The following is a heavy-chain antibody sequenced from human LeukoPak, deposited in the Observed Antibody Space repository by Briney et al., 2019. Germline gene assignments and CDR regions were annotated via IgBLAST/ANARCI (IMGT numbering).Heavy chain of an antibody. J-gene: IGHJ4*02. D-gene: IGHD2-15*01. V-gene: IGHV1-2*02. CDR3: AVLSTFDDTPSVLDY. CDR1: GYTFTGYY. Sequence: GASVKVSCKASGYTFTGYYMHWVRQAPGQGLEWMGWINPNSGGTNYAQKFQGRVTMTRDTSISTAYMELSRLRSDDTAVYCCAVLSTFDDTPSVLDYWGQGTLVTVSS. CDR2: INPNSGGT.